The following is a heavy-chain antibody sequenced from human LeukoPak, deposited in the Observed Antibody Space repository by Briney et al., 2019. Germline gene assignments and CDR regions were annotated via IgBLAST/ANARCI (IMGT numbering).Heavy chain of an antibody. D-gene: IGHD3-10*01. V-gene: IGHV3-7*01. J-gene: IGHJ4*02. Sequence: GGSLRLSCTTSGFNIRAYWMAWVRQAPGKGLEWVANIHQHGSKENYVDSVKGRFTISRDNAKNSLYLQMNSLRVEDTAVYYCARGPPYGSRSDYFDYWGQGTLVTVSS. CDR3: ARGPPYGSRSDYFDY. CDR1: GFNIRAYW. CDR2: IHQHGSKE.